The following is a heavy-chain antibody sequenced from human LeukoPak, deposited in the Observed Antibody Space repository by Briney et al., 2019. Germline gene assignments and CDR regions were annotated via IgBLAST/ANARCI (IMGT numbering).Heavy chain of an antibody. V-gene: IGHV3-48*03. CDR2: ITSSGSTI. J-gene: IGHJ4*02. CDR1: GFTFSSYE. D-gene: IGHD3-10*01. CDR3: ARSMVRGVTFDY. Sequence: GGSLRLYCAASGFTFSSYEMNWVRQAPGKGLEWVSYITSSGSTIYYADSVKGRFTISRDNAKNSLYLQMNSLRAEDTAVYYCARSMVRGVTFDYWGQGTLVTVSS.